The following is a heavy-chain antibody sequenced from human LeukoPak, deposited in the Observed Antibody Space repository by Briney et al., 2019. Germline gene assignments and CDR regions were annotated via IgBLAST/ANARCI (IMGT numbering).Heavy chain of an antibody. Sequence: GGSLRLSCAASGFTFSSYSMNWVRQAPGKGLEWVSYISSSSSTIYYADSVRGRFTISRDNARNSVYLQMNNLRVGDTAVYYCARSFYDNDGFIPRAFDPWGQGTLVTVSS. CDR3: ARSFYDNDGFIPRAFDP. CDR1: GFTFSSYS. J-gene: IGHJ5*02. D-gene: IGHD3-9*01. V-gene: IGHV3-48*04. CDR2: ISSSSSTI.